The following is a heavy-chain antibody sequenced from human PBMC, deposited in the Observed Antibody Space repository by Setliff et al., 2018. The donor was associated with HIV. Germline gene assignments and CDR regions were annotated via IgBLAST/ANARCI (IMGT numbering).Heavy chain of an antibody. D-gene: IGHD3-10*01. V-gene: IGHV1-18*01. Sequence: ASVKVSCKASGYIFTTFGITWVRQAPGQGLEWMGWISGSNGNTNYAQEVQGRVTVTTDTSTSTAYLELRSLASDDTAIYYCAREAPRYASGAFDMWGLGTMVTVSS. CDR3: AREAPRYASGAFDM. CDR1: GYIFTTFG. J-gene: IGHJ3*02. CDR2: ISGSNGNT.